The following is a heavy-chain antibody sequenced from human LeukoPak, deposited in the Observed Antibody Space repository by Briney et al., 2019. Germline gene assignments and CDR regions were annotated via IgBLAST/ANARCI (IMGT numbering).Heavy chain of an antibody. D-gene: IGHD2-15*01. Sequence: SETLSLTCTVSGGSISSGSYYWSWIRQPAGKGLEWIGRIYTSGSTNYNPSLKSRVTISVDTSKYQFSLKLSSVTAADTAVYYCARGSEILDYWGQGTLVTVSS. V-gene: IGHV4-61*02. CDR2: IYTSGST. CDR1: GGSISSGSYY. CDR3: ARGSEILDY. J-gene: IGHJ4*02.